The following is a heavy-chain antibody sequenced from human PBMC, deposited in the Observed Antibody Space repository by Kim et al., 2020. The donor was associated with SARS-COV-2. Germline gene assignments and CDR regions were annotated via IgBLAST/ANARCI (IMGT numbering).Heavy chain of an antibody. Sequence: YADSVKGRFTISRDYSKNTLYLQMNSLRAEDTAVYYCAKGIVVVIASHFDYWGQGTLVTVSS. V-gene: IGHV3-23*01. J-gene: IGHJ4*02. CDR3: AKGIVVVIASHFDY. D-gene: IGHD2-21*01.